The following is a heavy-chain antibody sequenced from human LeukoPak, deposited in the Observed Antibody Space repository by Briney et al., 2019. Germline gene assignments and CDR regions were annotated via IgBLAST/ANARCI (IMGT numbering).Heavy chain of an antibody. CDR1: GFTFSSYA. CDR2: ISWDGGTT. V-gene: IGHV3-43D*03. D-gene: IGHD6-13*01. Sequence: GGSLRLSCAASGFTFSSYAMSWVRQAPGKGLEWVSLISWDGGTTYYVDSVKGRFTISRDNSKNSLYLQMNSLRAEDTALYYCAKDTLRSSSWDFDYWGQGTLVTVSS. J-gene: IGHJ4*02. CDR3: AKDTLRSSSWDFDY.